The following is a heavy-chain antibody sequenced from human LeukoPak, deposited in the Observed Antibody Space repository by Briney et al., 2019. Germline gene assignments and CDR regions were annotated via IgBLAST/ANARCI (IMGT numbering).Heavy chain of an antibody. Sequence: PGGSLRLSCTASGFTFSCCDMQWVRQAPGKGLEWVALIRSEGSNEYYADSVKGRFTISRDNSKNTLYLQINSLRPEDTAVYYCAKVYFGEFDPWGQGALVTVSS. CDR1: GFTFSCCD. CDR3: AKVYFGEFDP. V-gene: IGHV3-30*02. D-gene: IGHD3-10*01. J-gene: IGHJ5*02. CDR2: IRSEGSNE.